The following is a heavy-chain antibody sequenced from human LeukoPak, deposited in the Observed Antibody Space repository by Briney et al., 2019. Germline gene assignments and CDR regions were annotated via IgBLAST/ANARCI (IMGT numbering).Heavy chain of an antibody. Sequence: PSQTLSLTCTVPGGSISRGSYYWGWIRQPGGTGLEWIGLIYTSGSTNYTPSLKSRFTISVDTSKNQFSLKLSSVTAADTAVYYCARDSGWFDPWGQGTLVTVSS. V-gene: IGHV4-61*02. J-gene: IGHJ5*02. CDR3: ARDSGWFDP. CDR1: GGSISRGSYY. CDR2: IYTSGST. D-gene: IGHD3-10*01.